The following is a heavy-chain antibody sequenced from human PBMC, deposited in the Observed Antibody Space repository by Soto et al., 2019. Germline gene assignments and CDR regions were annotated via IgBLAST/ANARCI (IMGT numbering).Heavy chain of an antibody. Sequence: EVQLVESGGGLAQPGGSLRLSCAASGFTFSTYWIHWVRQAPGKGLVCVSRINSDGSSTNYADSVKGRFTISRDNATNTRLLQMNSLRAEATTVYYWARDPSGGGRDMDVWAQGPTATASS. CDR2: INSDGSST. J-gene: IGHJ6*02. D-gene: IGHD3-10*01. V-gene: IGHV3-74*01. CDR3: ARDPSGGGRDMDV. CDR1: GFTFSTYW.